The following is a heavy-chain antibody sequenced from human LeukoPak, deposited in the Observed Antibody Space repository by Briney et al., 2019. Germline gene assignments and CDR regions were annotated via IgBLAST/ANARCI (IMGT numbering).Heavy chain of an antibody. CDR2: MNPNSGNT. Sequence: GASVSVSCKASGYTFTSYDINWVRQAAGQGLEWMGWMNPNSGNTGYAQKFQGRVTMTRNTSISTAYMELSSLRSEDTAVYYCARVEQWLVQGYYYYMDVWGKGTTVTVSS. CDR3: ARVEQWLVQGYYYYMDV. V-gene: IGHV1-8*01. D-gene: IGHD6-19*01. J-gene: IGHJ6*03. CDR1: GYTFTSYD.